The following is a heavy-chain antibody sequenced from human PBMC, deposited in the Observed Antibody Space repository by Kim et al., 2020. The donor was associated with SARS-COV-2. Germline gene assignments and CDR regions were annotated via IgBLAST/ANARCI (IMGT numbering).Heavy chain of an antibody. CDR1: GYTLTELY. J-gene: IGHJ4*02. CDR3: ATESYYYDSSGYYSFHYDY. CDR2: FDPEDGET. Sequence: ASVKVSCKVSGYTLTELYMHWVRQAPGKGLEWMGGFDPEDGETIYAQKFQGRVTMTKDTSTDTAYMELSSLRSEDTAVYYCATESYYYDSSGYYSFHYDYWGQGTLVTVSS. D-gene: IGHD3-22*01. V-gene: IGHV1-24*01.